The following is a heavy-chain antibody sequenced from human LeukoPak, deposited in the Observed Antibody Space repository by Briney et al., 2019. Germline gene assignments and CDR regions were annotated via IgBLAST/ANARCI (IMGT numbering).Heavy chain of an antibody. CDR3: ARKYCSGGSCYGGLDP. CDR2: RYSGGTT. D-gene: IGHD2-15*01. CDR1: GFTVSSNY. Sequence: GGSLRLSCAASGFTVSSNYMSWVRQAPGKGLEWVSVRYSGGTTYYADAVKGRFTISRDSSKNTLYLQMDSLRVEDTAVYYCARKYCSGGSCYGGLDPWGQGTLVTVSS. V-gene: IGHV3-53*01. J-gene: IGHJ5*02.